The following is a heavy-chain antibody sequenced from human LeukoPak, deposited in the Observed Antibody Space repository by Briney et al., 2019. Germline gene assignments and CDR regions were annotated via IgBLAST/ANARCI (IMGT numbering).Heavy chain of an antibody. J-gene: IGHJ3*02. Sequence: ASVKVSCKASGYTFTSYGISWVRQAPGQGLEWMGWISAYNGNTNYAQKLQGRVTMTTDTSTSTAYMELRSLRSDDTAVYYCASPNSTVTTHEDAFDIWGQGTMVTVS. V-gene: IGHV1-18*01. CDR3: ASPNSTVTTHEDAFDI. CDR1: GYTFTSYG. D-gene: IGHD4-17*01. CDR2: ISAYNGNT.